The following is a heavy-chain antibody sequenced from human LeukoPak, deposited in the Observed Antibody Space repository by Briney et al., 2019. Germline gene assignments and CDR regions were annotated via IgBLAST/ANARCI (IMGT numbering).Heavy chain of an antibody. Sequence: SETLSLTCTVSGGSISPYYWTCIPEPPGKGREWIVYMFYRGGTNYNPPLKSRDIMSGDTSKKQFSLELSSLTAADTAVYYCARHPSASSWYDSWGQGILVIVSS. J-gene: IGHJ4*02. CDR1: GGSISPYY. CDR2: MFYRGGT. D-gene: IGHD6-13*01. V-gene: IGHV4-59*08. CDR3: ARHPSASSWYDS.